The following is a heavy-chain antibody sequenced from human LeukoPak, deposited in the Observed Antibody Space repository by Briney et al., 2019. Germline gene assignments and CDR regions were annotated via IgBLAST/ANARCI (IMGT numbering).Heavy chain of an antibody. CDR3: ARARRSIAARPRDDFDI. CDR1: GGSFSGYY. D-gene: IGHD6-6*01. V-gene: IGHV4-34*01. Sequence: SETLSLTCAVYGGSFSGYYWSWIRQPPGKGLEWIGEINHSGSTNYNPSLKSRVTISVDTSKNQFSLKLSSVTAADSAVYYCARARRSIAARPRDDFDIWGQGTMVTVSS. J-gene: IGHJ3*02. CDR2: INHSGST.